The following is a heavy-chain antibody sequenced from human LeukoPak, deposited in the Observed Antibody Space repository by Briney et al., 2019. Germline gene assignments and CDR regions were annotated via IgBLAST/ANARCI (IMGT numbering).Heavy chain of an antibody. Sequence: ASVKVSCKASGYTFTGYYMHWVRQAPGQGLEWMGWINPNSGGTNYAQKFQGRVTMTRDTSISTAYMELSRLRSDDKAVYYCARPPYVADSRSAVSYWGQGTLVTVSS. CDR3: ARPPYVADSRSAVSY. CDR1: GYTFTGYY. D-gene: IGHD3-22*01. V-gene: IGHV1-2*02. J-gene: IGHJ4*02. CDR2: INPNSGGT.